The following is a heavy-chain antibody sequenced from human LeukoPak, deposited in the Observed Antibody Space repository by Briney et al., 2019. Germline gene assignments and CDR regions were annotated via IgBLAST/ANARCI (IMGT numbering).Heavy chain of an antibody. V-gene: IGHV3-21*01. D-gene: IGHD1-7*01. Sequence: GGSMRLSCGASGFTFSSYSMNWVRQAPGKGLEWVSSISSSSSYMYYADSVKGRFTISRDNAKNSLYLQMNSLRAEDTAVYYCARGPITGTTYFDYWGQGALVTVSS. CDR2: ISSSSSYM. CDR1: GFTFSSYS. CDR3: ARGPITGTTYFDY. J-gene: IGHJ4*02.